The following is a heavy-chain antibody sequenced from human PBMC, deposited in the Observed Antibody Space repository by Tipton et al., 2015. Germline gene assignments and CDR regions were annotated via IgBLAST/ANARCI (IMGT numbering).Heavy chain of an antibody. CDR1: GGSISSGSHY. Sequence: TLSLTCAVSGGSISSGSHYWSWIRQPAGRGLEWIGRMYTNGNTNYSPSLKSRVTMSVDRPKNQFSLKLTSVTAADTAVYYCARSGYTYGMDVWGQGTTVTVSS. J-gene: IGHJ6*02. CDR2: MYTNGNT. CDR3: ARSGYTYGMDV. V-gene: IGHV4-61*02. D-gene: IGHD5-12*01.